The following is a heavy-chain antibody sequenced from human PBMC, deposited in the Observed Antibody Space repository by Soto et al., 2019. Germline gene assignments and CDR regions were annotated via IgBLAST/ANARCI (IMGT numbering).Heavy chain of an antibody. D-gene: IGHD3-16*02. CDR3: ARRASYRSYWYFDL. J-gene: IGHJ2*01. CDR1: GGSISSSSYY. V-gene: IGHV4-39*01. Sequence: QLQLQESGPGLVKPSETLFLTCTVSGGSISSSSYYWGWIRQPPGKGLEWIGDIYYSGSTYYNPSRKSRVTISVDTSNNQFSLKLSSVTAADTAVYYCARRASYRSYWYFDLWGRGTLVTVSS. CDR2: IYYSGST.